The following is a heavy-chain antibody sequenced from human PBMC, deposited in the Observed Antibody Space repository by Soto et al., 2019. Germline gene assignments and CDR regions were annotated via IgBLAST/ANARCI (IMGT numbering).Heavy chain of an antibody. J-gene: IGHJ3*02. CDR1: GFTFSSYS. D-gene: IGHD3-22*01. CDR2: ISSSSSTI. Sequence: GGSLRLSCAASGFTFSSYSMNWVRQAPGKGLEWVSYISSSSSTIYYADSVKGRFTISRDNAKNSLYLQMNSLRDEDTAVYYSARYLPGLDVSSGCFLNIFDIWG. CDR3: ARYLPGLDVSSGCFLNIFDI. V-gene: IGHV3-48*02.